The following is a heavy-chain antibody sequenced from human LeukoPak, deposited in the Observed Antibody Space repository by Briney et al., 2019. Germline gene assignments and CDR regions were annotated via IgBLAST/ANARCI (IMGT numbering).Heavy chain of an antibody. Sequence: SQTLSLTCAISGDSVSTNSATWTWLRQSPSRGLEWLGRTYYRSKWSNDYAVSMKSRITINPDTSKNQFSLKLSSVTAADTAVYYCARGSRIVGATNAFDIWGQGTMVTVSS. CDR2: TYYRSKWSN. V-gene: IGHV6-1*01. J-gene: IGHJ3*02. CDR3: ARGSRIVGATNAFDI. D-gene: IGHD1-26*01. CDR1: GDSVSTNSAT.